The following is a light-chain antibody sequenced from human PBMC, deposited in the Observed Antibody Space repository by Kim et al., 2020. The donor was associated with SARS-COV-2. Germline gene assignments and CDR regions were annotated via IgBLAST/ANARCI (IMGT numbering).Light chain of an antibody. CDR1: SSDVGNYNL. CDR2: EVA. V-gene: IGLV2-23*02. Sequence: GQSITLSCTESSSDVGNYNLVSWYQQHPGKGPTLLIYEVAERPSGISIRFAGSKSGNTASLTISGLRPEDEADYFCCSYAGSDTWVFGGGTHLTVL. CDR3: CSYAGSDTWV. J-gene: IGLJ3*02.